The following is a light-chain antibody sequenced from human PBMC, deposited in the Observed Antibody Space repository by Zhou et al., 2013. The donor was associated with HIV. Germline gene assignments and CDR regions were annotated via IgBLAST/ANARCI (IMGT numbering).Light chain of an antibody. CDR3: QQHDTLPLT. J-gene: IGKJ3*01. CDR1: QGISSY. Sequence: DIQLTQSPSFLSASVGDRVTITCRASQGISSYLAWYQQKPGKAPKLLIYGASSLQSGVPSRFSGSGFGTDFTFTISSLQPEDIAVYYCQQHDTLPLTFGPGTKVDIK. V-gene: IGKV1-9*01. CDR2: GAS.